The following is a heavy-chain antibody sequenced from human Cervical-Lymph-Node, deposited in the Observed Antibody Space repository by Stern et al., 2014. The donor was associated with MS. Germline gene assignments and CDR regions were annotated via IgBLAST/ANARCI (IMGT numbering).Heavy chain of an antibody. D-gene: IGHD2-21*01. V-gene: IGHV4-38-2*02. CDR2: IYRSGSI. Sequence: QLQLQESGPGLVKPSETLSLTCRVSGYSIDSGFYWDWIRQPPGKGLEWIGTIYRSGSIYHNPSLKSRVTISVDTSMNKFSLKVTFVTAADTAVYYCARRGGTIATFHAYYFYGLDVWGQGTTVTVSS. CDR1: GYSIDSGFY. CDR3: ARRGGTIATFHAYYFYGLDV. J-gene: IGHJ6*02.